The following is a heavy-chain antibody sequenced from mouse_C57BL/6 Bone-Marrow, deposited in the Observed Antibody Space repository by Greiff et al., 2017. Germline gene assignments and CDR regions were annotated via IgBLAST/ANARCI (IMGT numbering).Heavy chain of an antibody. Sequence: EVQLMESGGDLVKPGGSLKLSCAASGFTFSSYGLSWVRQTPDKRLEWVATISSGGSYTYYPDSVKGRFTISRDNAKNTLYLQMSSLKSEDTAMYYCARQGFAYWGQGTLVTVSA. CDR1: GFTFSSYG. CDR3: ARQGFAY. J-gene: IGHJ3*01. V-gene: IGHV5-6*01. CDR2: ISSGGSYT.